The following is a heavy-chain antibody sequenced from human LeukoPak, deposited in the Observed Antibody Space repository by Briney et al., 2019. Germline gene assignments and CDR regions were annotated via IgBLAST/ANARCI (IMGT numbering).Heavy chain of an antibody. D-gene: IGHD3-10*01. J-gene: IGHJ4*02. CDR2: INEDGSAK. V-gene: IGHV3-7*01. CDR3: ATGYSNYGYCLDY. Sequence: GGSLRLSCAASGFTFSSYAMHWVRQAPGKGLEWVANINEDGSAKYYMDSVKGRFTISRDNAKDSLYLQMNSLRAEDTAVYYCATGYSNYGYCLDYWGQGSLVTVSS. CDR1: GFTFSSYA.